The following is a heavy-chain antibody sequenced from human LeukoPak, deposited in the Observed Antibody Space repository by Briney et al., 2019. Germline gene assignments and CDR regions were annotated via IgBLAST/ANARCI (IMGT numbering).Heavy chain of an antibody. V-gene: IGHV3-23*03. J-gene: IGHJ4*02. CDR2: IYSGGST. D-gene: IGHD2-15*01. Sequence: GGSLRLSCAASGFTFSSYWMSWVRQAPGKGLEWVSVIYSGGSTYYADSVKGRFTISRDSSKNTLYLQMNSLRAEDTAVYYCAKWGCSGGSCYPFDYWGQGTLVTVSS. CDR1: GFTFSSYW. CDR3: AKWGCSGGSCYPFDY.